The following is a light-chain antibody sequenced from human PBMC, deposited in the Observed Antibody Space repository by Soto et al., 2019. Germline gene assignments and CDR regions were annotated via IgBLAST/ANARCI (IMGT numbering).Light chain of an antibody. J-gene: IGLJ3*02. CDR3: CSFAGTTAWL. V-gene: IGLV2-23*01. CDR1: YSDIGSYNL. Sequence: QSALTQPASVSGSPGQSITITCTGTYSDIGSYNLVSWYQQHPGRAPKLMIYEGSKRPSGISDRFSASKSGDTASLTISGLQAEDEADYYCCSFAGTTAWLFGGGTKLTVL. CDR2: EGS.